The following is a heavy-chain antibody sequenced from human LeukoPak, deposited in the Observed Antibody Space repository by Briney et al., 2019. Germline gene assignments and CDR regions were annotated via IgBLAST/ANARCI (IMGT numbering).Heavy chain of an antibody. CDR2: ISYDGSNK. V-gene: IGHV3-30*14. CDR1: GFTFSSYA. D-gene: IGHD3-9*01. CDR3: AREIPSDWLRYFDL. J-gene: IGHJ2*01. Sequence: GGSLRLSCAASGFTFSSYAMHWVRQAPGKGLEWVAVISYDGSNKYYADSVKGRFTISRDNSKNTLYLQMNSLRAEDTAVYYCAREIPSDWLRYFDLWGRGTLVTVSS.